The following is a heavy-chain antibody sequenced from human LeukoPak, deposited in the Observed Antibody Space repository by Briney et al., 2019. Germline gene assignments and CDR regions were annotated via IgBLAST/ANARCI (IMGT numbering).Heavy chain of an antibody. Sequence: MPSETLSLTCAVYGGSFSDYYRSWIRQPPGKGLEWIGYIYYSGSTYYNPSLKSRVTISVDTSKNQFSLKLSSVTAADTAVYYCARAIFGVVIIPSIAFDIWGQGTMVTVSS. V-gene: IGHV4-30-4*08. D-gene: IGHD3-3*01. J-gene: IGHJ3*02. CDR1: GGSFSDYY. CDR2: IYYSGST. CDR3: ARAIFGVVIIPSIAFDI.